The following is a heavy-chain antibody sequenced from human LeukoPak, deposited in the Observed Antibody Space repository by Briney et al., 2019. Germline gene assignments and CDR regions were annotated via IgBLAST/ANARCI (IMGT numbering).Heavy chain of an antibody. CDR1: GGSFSGYY. J-gene: IGHJ6*03. V-gene: IGHV4-34*01. D-gene: IGHD3-10*01. CDR3: ARHGGHRVRSNYYYYYMDV. Sequence: SETLSLTCAVYGGSFSGYYWSWISQPPGKGLEWIGEINHSGSTNYNPSLKSRVTISVDTSKNQFSLKLSSVTAADTAVYYCARHGGHRVRSNYYYYYMDVWGKGTTVTISS. CDR2: INHSGST.